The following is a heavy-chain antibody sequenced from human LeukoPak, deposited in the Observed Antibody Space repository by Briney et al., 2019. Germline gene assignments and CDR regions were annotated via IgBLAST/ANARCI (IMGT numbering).Heavy chain of an antibody. Sequence: ASVKVSCKASGGTFISYAISWVRQAPGQGLEWMGRIIPILGIANYAQKFQGRVTITADKSTSTAYMELSSLRSEDTAVYYCASLGYCSGGSCENWFDPWGQGTLVTVSS. CDR3: ASLGYCSGGSCENWFDP. D-gene: IGHD2-15*01. CDR2: IIPILGIA. CDR1: GGTFISYA. V-gene: IGHV1-69*04. J-gene: IGHJ5*02.